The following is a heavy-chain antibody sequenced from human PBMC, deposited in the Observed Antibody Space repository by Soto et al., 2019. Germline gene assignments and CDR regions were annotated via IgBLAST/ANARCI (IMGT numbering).Heavy chain of an antibody. D-gene: IGHD6-13*01. CDR3: ARVYSSSWSHWFDP. CDR1: GFTFSSYS. CDR2: ISSSSSYI. V-gene: IGHV3-21*01. Sequence: LRLSCAASGFTFSSYSMNWVRQAPGKGLEWVSSISSSSSYIYYADSVKGRFTISRDNAKNSLYLQMNSLRAEDTAVYYCARVYSSSWSHWFDPWGQGTLVTVSS. J-gene: IGHJ5*02.